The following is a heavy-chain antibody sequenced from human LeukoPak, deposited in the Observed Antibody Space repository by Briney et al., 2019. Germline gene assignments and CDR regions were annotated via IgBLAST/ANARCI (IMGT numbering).Heavy chain of an antibody. V-gene: IGHV3-21*01. J-gene: IGHJ4*02. CDR1: GFTFSSYG. D-gene: IGHD2-15*01. CDR3: ARDNSPIVVVVAAIDY. CDR2: ISSSSSYI. Sequence: GGSLRLSCAASGFTFSSYGMSWVRQAPGKGLEWVSSISSSSSYIYYADSVKGRFTISRDNAKNSLYLQMNSLRAEDTAVYYCARDNSPIVVVVAAIDYWGQGTLVTVSS.